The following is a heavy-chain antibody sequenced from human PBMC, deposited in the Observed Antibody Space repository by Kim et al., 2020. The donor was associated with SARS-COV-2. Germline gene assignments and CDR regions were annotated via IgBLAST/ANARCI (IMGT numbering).Heavy chain of an antibody. D-gene: IGHD3-22*01. CDR1: GYTFTSYD. V-gene: IGHV1-8*01. CDR3: ARGLHYYDSSGIEGDDAFDI. CDR2: MNPNSGNT. Sequence: ASVKVSCKASGYTFTSYDINWVRQATGQGLEWMGWMNPNSGNTGYAQKFQGRVTMTRNTSISTAYMELSSLRSEDTAVYYCARGLHYYDSSGIEGDDAFDIWGQGTMVTVSS. J-gene: IGHJ3*02.